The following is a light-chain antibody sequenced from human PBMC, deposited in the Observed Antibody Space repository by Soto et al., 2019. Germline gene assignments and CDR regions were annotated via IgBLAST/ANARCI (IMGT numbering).Light chain of an antibody. CDR1: QSVSSC. CDR3: QQYNNWPTLT. CDR2: GAS. V-gene: IGKV3-15*01. J-gene: IGKJ4*01. Sequence: EVVLTQSPATIAVFPGRTTTLTCSASQSVSSCLAWYQQTPGRPPRLLIYGASTRATGIPTRLSGSGSGTEFILTISSLKAEDFAIYYCQQYNNWPTLTFGGGTKVDI.